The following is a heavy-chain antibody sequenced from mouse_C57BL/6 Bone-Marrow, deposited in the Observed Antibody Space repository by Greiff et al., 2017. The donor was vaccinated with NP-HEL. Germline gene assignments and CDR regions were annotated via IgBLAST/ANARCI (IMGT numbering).Heavy chain of an antibody. D-gene: IGHD4-1*01. CDR2: IWSGGST. V-gene: IGHV2-2*01. CDR3: ARNANWDEDWYFDV. J-gene: IGHJ1*03. Sequence: VKLVESGPGLVQPSQSLSITCTVSGFSLTSYGVHWVRQSPGKGLEWLGVIWSGGSTDYNAAFISRLSISKDNSKSQVFFKMNSLQADDTAIYYCARNANWDEDWYFDVWGTGTTVTVSS. CDR1: GFSLTSYG.